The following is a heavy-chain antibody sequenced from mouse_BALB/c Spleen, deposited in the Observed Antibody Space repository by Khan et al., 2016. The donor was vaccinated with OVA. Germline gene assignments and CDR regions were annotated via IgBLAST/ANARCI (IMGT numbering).Heavy chain of an antibody. Sequence: QIQLVQSGAELVKPGASVRLSCKASGYTFTSYYLYWVKQRPGQGLEWIGDINPNNGGTNFNEKFRTKATLTVDKSSNTAYMELSRLTSEDSAVYYCTRAGYGTLAYWGQGTLVTVSA. CDR1: GYTFTSYY. J-gene: IGHJ3*01. CDR2: INPNNGGT. V-gene: IGHV1S81*02. CDR3: TRAGYGTLAY. D-gene: IGHD2-10*02.